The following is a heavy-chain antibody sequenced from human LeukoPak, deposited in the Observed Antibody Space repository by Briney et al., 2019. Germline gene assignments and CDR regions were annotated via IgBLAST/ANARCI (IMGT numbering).Heavy chain of an antibody. CDR3: ARDGQWPQGWFDP. CDR2: IWSYGSNK. Sequence: GGALSLSCEASGFTFSYYGMHWGRQAPGKGLEGVAVIWSYGSNKYYSDSVKGRFTVSRDNSKNILYLQMNSLRAEDTAVYYCARDGQWPQGWFDPWGQGTLVTVSS. CDR1: GFTFSYYG. D-gene: IGHD6-19*01. V-gene: IGHV3-33*01. J-gene: IGHJ5*02.